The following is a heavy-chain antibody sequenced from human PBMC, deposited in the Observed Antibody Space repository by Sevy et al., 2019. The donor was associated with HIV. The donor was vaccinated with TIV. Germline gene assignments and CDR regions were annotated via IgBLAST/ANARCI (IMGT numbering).Heavy chain of an antibody. Sequence: RGSLRLSCAASGFIFTTYEMNWVRQAPGKGLEWVSYITSSGSTIYYADSVKGRFSISRDNVKNSLYLQMNNLRAEDTAVYYCARARDYYNSVGPYYFDYWGQGTLVTVSS. J-gene: IGHJ4*02. V-gene: IGHV3-48*03. CDR3: ARARDYYNSVGPYYFDY. CDR1: GFIFTTYE. CDR2: ITSSGSTI. D-gene: IGHD3-22*01.